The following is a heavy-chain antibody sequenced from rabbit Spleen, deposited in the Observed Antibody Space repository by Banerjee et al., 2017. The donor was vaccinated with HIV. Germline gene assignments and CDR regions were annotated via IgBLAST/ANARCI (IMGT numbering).Heavy chain of an antibody. V-gene: IGHV1S40*01. CDR3: ARDAATSFSSYGMDL. J-gene: IGHJ6*01. CDR2: IDVGSSDFT. Sequence: QQVEESGGGLVKPGGTLTLTCKASGIDFSSGCDMCWVRQAPGKGLEWIGCIDVGSSDFTYFAAWAKGRFTISKASATSVTLQMTSLTAADTATYFCARDAATSFSSYGMDLWGPGTLVTVS. CDR1: GIDFSSGCD. D-gene: IGHD8-1*01.